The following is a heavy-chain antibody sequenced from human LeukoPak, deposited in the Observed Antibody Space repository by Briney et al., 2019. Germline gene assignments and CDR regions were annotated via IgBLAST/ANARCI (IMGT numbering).Heavy chain of an antibody. CDR2: IYYSGST. D-gene: IGHD3-10*01. V-gene: IGHV4-59*01. J-gene: IGHJ4*02. Sequence: SETLSLTCTVSGGSISSYYWSWIRQPPGKGLEWIGYIYYSGSTNYNPSLKSRVTISVDTSENQFSLKLSSVTAADTAVYYCARGEGRFGEYITAYFDYWGQGTLVTVSS. CDR1: GGSISSYY. CDR3: ARGEGRFGEYITAYFDY.